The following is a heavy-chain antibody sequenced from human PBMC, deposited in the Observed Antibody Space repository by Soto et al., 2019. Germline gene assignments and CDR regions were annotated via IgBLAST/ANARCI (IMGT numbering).Heavy chain of an antibody. CDR2: IYYSGIT. Sequence: SETLSFTCTVSGVSISNSSYYWGWIRRPPGKGLEWVGTIYYSGITYYNPSLKSRVTISVDTSKNQFSLKLTSVTAADTAVYYCARHGSNWGQGTLVTVS. CDR1: GVSISNSSYY. V-gene: IGHV4-39*01. J-gene: IGHJ4*02. CDR3: ARHGSN.